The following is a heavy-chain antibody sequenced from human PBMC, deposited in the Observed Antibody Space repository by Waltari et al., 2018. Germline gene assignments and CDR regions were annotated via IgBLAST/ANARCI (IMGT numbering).Heavy chain of an antibody. J-gene: IGHJ4*02. D-gene: IGHD7-27*01. CDR3: TTGAGQF. V-gene: IGHV3-7*01. CDR1: GFTFSSRW. CDR2: IHPDGSGT. Sequence: EVQVVESGGGFVQPGGSLRLSCAASGFTFSSRWMAWFRQTPGKGLEWVAAIHPDGSGTYYVDSVRGRFTISRDNAKNSLYLQMDSLRDDDTAMFYCTTGAGQFWGQGTLVTVSS.